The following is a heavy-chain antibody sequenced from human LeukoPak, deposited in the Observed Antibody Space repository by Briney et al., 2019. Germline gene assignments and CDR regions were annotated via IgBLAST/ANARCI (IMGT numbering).Heavy chain of an antibody. CDR3: ARHDVALNDVHWFDP. J-gene: IGHJ5*02. D-gene: IGHD1-1*01. Sequence: PGGSLRLSCAASGFTFSSYTMNWVRQAPGKGLEWVSSISSSSSYINYADSVKGRFTISRDNANNSLYLQMSSLRAEDTAVYYCARHDVALNDVHWFDPWGQGTLVTVSS. CDR1: GFTFSSYT. CDR2: ISSSSSYI. V-gene: IGHV3-21*01.